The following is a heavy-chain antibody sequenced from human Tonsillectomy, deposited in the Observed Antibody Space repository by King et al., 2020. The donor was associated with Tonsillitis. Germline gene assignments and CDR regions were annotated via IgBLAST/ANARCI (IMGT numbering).Heavy chain of an antibody. Sequence: VQLVESGGGLVQPGGSLRLSCVASGFIFSSYAMSWVRQAPGKGLEWVSTISGSGGSTYYADSVKGRFTNSRDNSQKTLYLQMNSLRAEDTAVYYWAKSYDSSGWNYHNYMDVWGKGTTVTVSS. D-gene: IGHD3-22*01. J-gene: IGHJ6*03. CDR1: GFIFSSYA. CDR2: ISGSGGST. V-gene: IGHV3-23*04. CDR3: AKSYDSSGWNYHNYMDV.